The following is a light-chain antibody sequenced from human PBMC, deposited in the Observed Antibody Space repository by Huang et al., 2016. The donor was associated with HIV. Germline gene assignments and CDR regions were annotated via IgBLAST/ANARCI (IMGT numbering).Light chain of an antibody. CDR1: QSISSW. J-gene: IGKJ1*01. CDR2: KAS. Sequence: DIQMTQSPSTQSASVGDRVTITCRASQSISSWLAWYQQKTGKAPKLLIYKASSLESGVPSRFSGSGSGTEFTLTISSLQPDDFATYYCQQYNSYPWTFGQGTKVEIK. CDR3: QQYNSYPWT. V-gene: IGKV1-5*03.